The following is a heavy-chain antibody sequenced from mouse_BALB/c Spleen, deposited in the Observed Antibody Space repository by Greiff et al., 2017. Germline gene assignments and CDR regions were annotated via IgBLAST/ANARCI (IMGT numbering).Heavy chain of an antibody. CDR3: ARGGYYGNPWYFDV. CDR1: GFAFSSYD. D-gene: IGHD2-1*01. V-gene: IGHV5-12-1*01. Sequence: EVKVVESGGGLVKPGGSLKLSCAASGFAFSSYDMSWVRQTPEKRLEWVAYISSGGGSTYYPDTVKGRFTISRDNAKNTLYLQMSSLKSEDTAMYYCARGGYYGNPWYFDVWGAGTTVTVSS. CDR2: ISSGGGST. J-gene: IGHJ1*01.